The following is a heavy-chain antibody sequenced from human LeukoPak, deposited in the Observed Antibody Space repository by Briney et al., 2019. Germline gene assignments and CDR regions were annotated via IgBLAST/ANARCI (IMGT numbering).Heavy chain of an antibody. CDR3: ATHPGDYWFGYLQL. Sequence: GRSLRLSCAASGFTFSRYWMSWVRQAPGKGLEWAAHIKQDGNDKYYVDSVKGRFTVSRDNAKNSLYLQMNSLRVEDTAVYYCATHPGDYWFGYLQLWGQGTLVTVSS. V-gene: IGHV3-7*01. J-gene: IGHJ4*02. CDR1: GFTFSRYW. CDR2: IKQDGNDK. D-gene: IGHD3-10*01.